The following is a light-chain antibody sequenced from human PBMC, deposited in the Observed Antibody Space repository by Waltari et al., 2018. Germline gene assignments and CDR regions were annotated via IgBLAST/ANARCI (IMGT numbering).Light chain of an antibody. CDR3: MQALQTPYT. CDR2: LGS. J-gene: IGKJ2*01. CDR1: QSLLHVKGFLY. Sequence: EIVMTQSPLSLPVTPGEPASISCRSSQSLLHVKGFLYLDWFLQKPGQSPQLLIYLGSARASGVPDRFSVSGSGTDFTLEISRVEAEDVGVYYCMQALQTPYTFGQGTKLEIK. V-gene: IGKV2-28*01.